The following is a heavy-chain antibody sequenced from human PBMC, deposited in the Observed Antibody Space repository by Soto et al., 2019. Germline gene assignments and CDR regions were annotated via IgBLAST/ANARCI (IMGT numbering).Heavy chain of an antibody. CDR3: ARAAFDDYINRPFDY. CDR1: GGSFSGYY. J-gene: IGHJ4*02. D-gene: IGHD5-12*01. Sequence: SETLSLPCAVYGGSFSGYYWSWIRQPPGKGLEWIGEINHSGSTNYNPSLKSRVTISVDTSKNQFSLKLSSVTAADTAVYYCARAAFDDYINRPFDYWGQGTLVTVSS. CDR2: INHSGST. V-gene: IGHV4-34*01.